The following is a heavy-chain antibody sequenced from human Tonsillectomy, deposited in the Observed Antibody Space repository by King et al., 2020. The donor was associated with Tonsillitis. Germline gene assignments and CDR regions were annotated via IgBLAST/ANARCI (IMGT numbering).Heavy chain of an antibody. CDR1: GGSISSYY. D-gene: IGHD6-13*01. Sequence: QLQESGPGLVKPSETLSLTCTVSGGSISSYYWSWIRQPPGKGLEWIGYNYYSGSTNYNPSLKSRVTISVDTSKNQFSLKLSSVTAADTAVYYCARDEGSSWYYDNKHWYFDLWGRGTLVTVSS. J-gene: IGHJ2*01. CDR3: ARDEGSSWYYDNKHWYFDL. CDR2: NYYSGST. V-gene: IGHV4-59*01.